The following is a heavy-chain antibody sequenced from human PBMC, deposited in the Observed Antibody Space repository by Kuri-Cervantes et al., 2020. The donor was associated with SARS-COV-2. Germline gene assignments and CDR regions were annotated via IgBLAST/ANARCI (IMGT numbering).Heavy chain of an antibody. CDR2: THYSGST. Sequence: SETLSLTCAVYGGSFSGYYWSWIRQPPGKGLEWIGYTHYSGSTNSNPSLKSRVTISLDKSKNQFSLRLTSVTAADTAVYYCARVSGLTRCRYCVDYWGQGILVTVSS. CDR3: ARVSGLTRCRYCVDY. CDR1: GGSFSGYY. V-gene: IGHV4-34*11. D-gene: IGHD3-10*01. J-gene: IGHJ4*02.